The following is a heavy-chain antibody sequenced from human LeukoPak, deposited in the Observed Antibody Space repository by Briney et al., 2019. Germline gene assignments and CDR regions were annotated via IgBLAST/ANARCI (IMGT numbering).Heavy chain of an antibody. J-gene: IGHJ4*02. CDR1: GYTFTSFD. CDR3: ARGATTFTPSGY. CDR2: MNPSSGNT. V-gene: IGHV1-8*01. Sequence: ASVKVSCKASGYTFTSFDINWVRQATGQGLEWMGWMNPSSGNTGYAQKFQCRVTMTRDTSISTAYMEVSSLRSEDTAVYYCARGATTFTPSGYWGQGTLVTVSS. D-gene: IGHD4-17*01.